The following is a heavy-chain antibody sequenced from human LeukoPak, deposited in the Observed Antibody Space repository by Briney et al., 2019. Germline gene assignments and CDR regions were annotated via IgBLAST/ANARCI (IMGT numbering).Heavy chain of an antibody. D-gene: IGHD2-2*01. CDR1: GGSFSGYY. V-gene: IGHV4-34*01. CDR3: ARGRGYCSSTSCPGTFFFDY. CDR2: INHSGST. J-gene: IGHJ4*02. Sequence: SETLSLTCAVNGGSFSGYYWSWIRQPPGKGLEWIGEINHSGSTNYNPSLKSRVTIPVDTSKNQFSLKLNSVTAADTAVYYCARGRGYCSSTSCPGTFFFDYWGQGTLVTVSS.